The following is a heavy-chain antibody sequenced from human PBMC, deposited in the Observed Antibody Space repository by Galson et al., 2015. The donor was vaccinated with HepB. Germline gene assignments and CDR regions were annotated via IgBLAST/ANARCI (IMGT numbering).Heavy chain of an antibody. J-gene: IGHJ6*02. Sequence: SLRLSCAASGFTFSDYYMSWIRQAPGEGLEWVSYISSSGSTIYYADSVKGRFTISRGNAKNSLYLQMNSLRAEDTAVYYCARDLRGADHYYYGMDVWGQGTTVTVSS. V-gene: IGHV3-11*01. CDR1: GFTFSDYY. D-gene: IGHD1-26*01. CDR2: ISSSGSTI. CDR3: ARDLRGADHYYYGMDV.